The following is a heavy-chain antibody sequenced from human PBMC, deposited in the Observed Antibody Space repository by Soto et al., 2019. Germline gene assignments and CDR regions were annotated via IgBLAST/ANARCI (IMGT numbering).Heavy chain of an antibody. CDR1: GGSISTYY. D-gene: IGHD6-13*01. CDR3: ARYSSNWFQTEGMDV. V-gene: IGHV4-4*07. J-gene: IGHJ6*02. Sequence: SETLSLTCTVSGGSISTYYWSWIRQPDGKGLEWIGRIDTSGNTNYNPSLKSRVTMSVDTSKKQFSLKLTSVTAADTAVYYCARYSSNWFQTEGMDVWGQGTTVTVSS. CDR2: IDTSGNT.